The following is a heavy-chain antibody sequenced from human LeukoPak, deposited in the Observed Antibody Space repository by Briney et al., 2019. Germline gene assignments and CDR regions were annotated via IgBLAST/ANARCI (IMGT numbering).Heavy chain of an antibody. CDR3: AKDQGPIVPGSGAFDI. D-gene: IGHD3-10*01. Sequence: GGSLRLSCAASGFTFSSYAMSWVRQAPGKGLEWVSAISGSGGSTYYADSVKGRFTISRDNSKNTLYLQMNSLRAEDTAVYYCAKDQGPIVPGSGAFDIWGQGTMVTVSS. CDR2: ISGSGGST. V-gene: IGHV3-23*01. J-gene: IGHJ3*02. CDR1: GFTFSSYA.